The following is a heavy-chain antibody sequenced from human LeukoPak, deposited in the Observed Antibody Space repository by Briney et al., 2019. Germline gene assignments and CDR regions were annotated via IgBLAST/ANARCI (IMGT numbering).Heavy chain of an antibody. Sequence: PGGSLRLSCSASGFSLSSYAMSWVRQAPGKGLEWVSAISGSGGSTYYADSVKGRFTISRDNSKNTLYLQMNSLRAEDTAVYYCAKDRRKIVATITFDYWGQGTLVTVSS. CDR1: GFSLSSYA. CDR3: AKDRRKIVATITFDY. CDR2: ISGSGGST. D-gene: IGHD5-12*01. J-gene: IGHJ4*02. V-gene: IGHV3-23*01.